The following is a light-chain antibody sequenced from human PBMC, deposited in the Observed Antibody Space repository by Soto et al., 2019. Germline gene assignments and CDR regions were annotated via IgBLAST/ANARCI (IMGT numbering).Light chain of an antibody. CDR2: AAS. J-gene: IGKJ3*01. Sequence: EIVLTQSPGILSLSPGDRATLSCRASQSVSSSFLVWYQQKPGQAPRLLIYAASSRAPGIPDRFGGSGSGTDFTLTISRLEPEDFAVYYCQQYGTSFTFGPGTKVDIK. CDR1: QSVSSSF. V-gene: IGKV3-20*01. CDR3: QQYGTSFT.